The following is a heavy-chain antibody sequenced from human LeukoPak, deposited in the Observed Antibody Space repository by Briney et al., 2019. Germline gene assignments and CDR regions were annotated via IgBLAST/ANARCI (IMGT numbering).Heavy chain of an antibody. D-gene: IGHD2-21*01. V-gene: IGHV4-4*09. Sequence: SETLSLTCTVSDDSIRTHYWSWIRQPPGKGRECIGYVYFSGITNYNPSLKSRVTMSVDTSKNQLSLKLSSVTAADTAVYYCARTARLPDSWGQGTLVTVSS. CDR2: VYFSGIT. CDR3: ARTARLPDS. CDR1: DDSIRTHY. J-gene: IGHJ4*02.